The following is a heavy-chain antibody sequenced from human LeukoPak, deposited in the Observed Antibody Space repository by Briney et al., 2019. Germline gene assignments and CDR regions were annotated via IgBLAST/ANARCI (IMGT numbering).Heavy chain of an antibody. D-gene: IGHD2-8*01. CDR2: IYSDGST. CDR1: GFTVSSNY. Sequence: GGSLRLSCAASGFTVSSNYMSWVRQAPGQGLEWVSIIYSDGSTYYADSVKGGFTISRDNSKNTLYLQMNSLRAEDTAVYYCARDRTGQPLISRKDYYYMDVWGKGTTVTISS. J-gene: IGHJ6*03. V-gene: IGHV3-66*01. CDR3: ARDRTGQPLISRKDYYYMDV.